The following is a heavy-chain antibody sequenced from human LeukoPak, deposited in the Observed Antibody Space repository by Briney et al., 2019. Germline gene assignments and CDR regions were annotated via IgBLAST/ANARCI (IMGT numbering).Heavy chain of an antibody. CDR2: IHNSGRT. D-gene: IGHD1-14*01. CDR3: ARHGTISSESYFDY. J-gene: IGHJ4*02. Sequence: PSETLSLTCSVSGGSVSSYYWSWIRQSPGKGLEWIGYIHNSGRTSYNPSLKSRVTGFVDTSKNQVSLRLSSVTAADTAVYYCARHGTISSESYFDYWGQGALVNVSS. V-gene: IGHV4-59*08. CDR1: GGSVSSYY.